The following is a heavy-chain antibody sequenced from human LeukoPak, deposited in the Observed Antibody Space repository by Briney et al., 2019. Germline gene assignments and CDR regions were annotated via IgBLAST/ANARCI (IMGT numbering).Heavy chain of an antibody. J-gene: IGHJ4*02. V-gene: IGHV1-69*05. D-gene: IGHD6-6*01. Sequence: ASVKVSCKASGGTFSSYAISWVRQAPGQGLEWMGGIIPIFGTANYAQKFQGRVTITTDESTSTAYMELSSLRSEDTAVYYCARGIAARPGVYYFDYWGQGTLVTVSS. CDR3: ARGIAARPGVYYFDY. CDR1: GGTFSSYA. CDR2: IIPIFGTA.